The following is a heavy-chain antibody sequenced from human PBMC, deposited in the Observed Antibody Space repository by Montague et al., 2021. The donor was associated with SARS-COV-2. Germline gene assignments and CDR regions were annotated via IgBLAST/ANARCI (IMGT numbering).Heavy chain of an antibody. J-gene: IGHJ6*02. CDR2: IDWDDDK. Sequence: PALVKPTQTLTLTCTFSGFSLSTSGMCVSWIRQPPGKALEWLARIDWDDDKYYNTSLMTRLTISKDTSKNQVVLTMTNMDPVDTATYYCARDYIAAAGIYYYYYGMDVWGQGTTVTVSS. CDR3: ARDYIAAAGIYYYYYGMDV. D-gene: IGHD6-13*01. V-gene: IGHV2-70*11. CDR1: GFSLSTSGMC.